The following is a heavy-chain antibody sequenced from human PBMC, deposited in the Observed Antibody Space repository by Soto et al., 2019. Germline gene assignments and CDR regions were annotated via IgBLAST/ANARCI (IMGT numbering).Heavy chain of an antibody. D-gene: IGHD3-10*01. CDR2: IMPIIGTA. Sequence: QVQLVQSGAEVKKPGSSVKVSCKASGGTFSSHVFNWVRQAPGQGLVWMGGIMPIIGTANYAQKFQGSVTITADESTSAAYMELSSLRSEDTAVYYCARDLEFRDGNISHLDYWGQGTLVTVSS. V-gene: IGHV1-69*01. J-gene: IGHJ4*02. CDR3: ARDLEFRDGNISHLDY. CDR1: GGTFSSHV.